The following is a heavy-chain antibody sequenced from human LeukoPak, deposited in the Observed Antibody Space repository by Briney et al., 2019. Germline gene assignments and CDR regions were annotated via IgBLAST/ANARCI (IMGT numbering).Heavy chain of an antibody. J-gene: IGHJ4*02. D-gene: IGHD6-19*01. CDR2: ISSSSSTI. Sequence: TGGSLRLSCAASGFTFNTYNMNWVRQAPGKGLEWVSYISSSSSTIYYADSVKGRLTISRDNAKNSLYLQMNSLRAEDTAVYYCAGGGNTSGQITVAPTYFDYWGQGTLVTVSS. CDR3: AGGGNTSGQITVAPTYFDY. CDR1: GFTFNTYN. V-gene: IGHV3-48*04.